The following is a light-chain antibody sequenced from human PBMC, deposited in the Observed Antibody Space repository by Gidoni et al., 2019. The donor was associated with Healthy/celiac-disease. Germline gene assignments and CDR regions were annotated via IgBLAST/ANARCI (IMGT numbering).Light chain of an antibody. Sequence: ELVFTQSPATLSLSPGERATLSCRASQSVSSYFAWYQQKPGQAPRLLIYDASNRATGIPARFSGSGSGTDFTLTISSLEPEDFAVYYCQQRSNWPPLTFGGGTKVEIK. V-gene: IGKV3-11*01. J-gene: IGKJ4*01. CDR2: DAS. CDR1: QSVSSY. CDR3: QQRSNWPPLT.